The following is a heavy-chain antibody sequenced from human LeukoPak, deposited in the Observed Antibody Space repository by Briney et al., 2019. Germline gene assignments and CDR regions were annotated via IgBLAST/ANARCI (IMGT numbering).Heavy chain of an antibody. D-gene: IGHD6-13*01. CDR2: ISSSSSYI. CDR1: GFTFSSYS. Sequence: PGGSLRLSCAASGFTFSSYSMNWVRQAPGKGLEWVSSISSSSSYIYYADSVKGRFTISRDNAKNSLYLQMNSLRAEDTAVYYCACLYSSPVHGYFDYWGQGTLVTVSS. CDR3: ACLYSSPVHGYFDY. V-gene: IGHV3-21*01. J-gene: IGHJ4*02.